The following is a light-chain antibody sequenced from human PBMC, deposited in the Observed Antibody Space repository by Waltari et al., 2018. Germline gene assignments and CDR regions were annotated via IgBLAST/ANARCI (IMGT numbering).Light chain of an antibody. Sequence: IVLTQSPVTLSLSPGERATLSCRASQSVFNYLAWYQPKPGQAPRRLIYDTSNRATCIPDRFSARWSGTDFTLTISRLEPEDFAVYYCHQRSSWPLTFGGGTKVEIK. CDR3: HQRSSWPLT. J-gene: IGKJ4*01. CDR2: DTS. V-gene: IGKV3-11*01. CDR1: QSVFNY.